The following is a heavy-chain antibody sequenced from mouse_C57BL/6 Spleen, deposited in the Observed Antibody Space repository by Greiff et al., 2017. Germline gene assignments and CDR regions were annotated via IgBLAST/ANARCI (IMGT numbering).Heavy chain of an antibody. Sequence: QVQLQQSGAELVKPGASVKISCKASGYAFSSYWMTWVKQRPGKGLAWIGQISPGDGDTNYNGKFKGKATLTADKSSSTAYRQRSSLASEDSAVYFCTRSGITTVVAPDDWGQGTTRTVAS. CDR1: GYAFSSYW. J-gene: IGHJ2*01. CDR2: ISPGDGDT. V-gene: IGHV1-80*01. CDR3: TRSGITTVVAPDD. D-gene: IGHD1-1*01.